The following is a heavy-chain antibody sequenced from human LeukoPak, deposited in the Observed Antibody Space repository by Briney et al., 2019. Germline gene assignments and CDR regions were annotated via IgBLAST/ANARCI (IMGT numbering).Heavy chain of an antibody. J-gene: IGHJ4*02. CDR2: ISGSSSYI. V-gene: IGHV3-21*01. D-gene: IGHD3-22*01. CDR3: ARDMSEYYNSSGYRVF. Sequence: GGSLRLSCAASGFTFSTYSMNWVRQAPGKGLEWVSSISGSSSYIYYADPVKGRFTISRDNAKKSLYLQMNSLRAEDTAVYYCARDMSEYYNSSGYRVFWGQRALVTVSS. CDR1: GFTFSTYS.